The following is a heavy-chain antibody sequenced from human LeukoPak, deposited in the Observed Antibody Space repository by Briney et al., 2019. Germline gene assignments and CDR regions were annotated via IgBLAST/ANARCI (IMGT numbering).Heavy chain of an antibody. CDR2: MNPNSGNT. Sequence: GASVKVSCKASGYTFTGYYMHWVRQAPGQGLEWMGWMNPNSGNTGYAQKFQGRVTMTRNTSISTAYMELSSLRSEDTAVYYCARGPLYYDILTGSHKRWFDPWGQGTLVTVSS. V-gene: IGHV1-8*02. J-gene: IGHJ5*02. D-gene: IGHD3-9*01. CDR3: ARGPLYYDILTGSHKRWFDP. CDR1: GYTFTGYY.